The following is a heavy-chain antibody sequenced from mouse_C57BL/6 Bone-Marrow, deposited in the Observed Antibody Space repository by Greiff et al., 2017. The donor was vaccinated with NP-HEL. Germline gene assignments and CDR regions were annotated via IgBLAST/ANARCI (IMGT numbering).Heavy chain of an antibody. V-gene: IGHV1-81*01. Sequence: QVQLKQSGAELARPGASVKLSCKASGYTFTSYGISWVKQRTGQGLEWIGEIYPRSGNTYYNEKFKGKATLTADKSSSTAYMELRSLTSEDSAVYFCARPPGSFAMDYWGQGTSVTVSS. CDR1: GYTFTSYG. D-gene: IGHD1-1*01. J-gene: IGHJ4*01. CDR2: IYPRSGNT. CDR3: ARPPGSFAMDY.